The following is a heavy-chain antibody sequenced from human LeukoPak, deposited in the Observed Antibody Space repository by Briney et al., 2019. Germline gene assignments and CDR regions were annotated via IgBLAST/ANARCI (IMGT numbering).Heavy chain of an antibody. Sequence: GGSLRLSCAASGFTFSSYAMSWVRQAPGKGLEWVSAVSASGGNTYYADSVKGRFTISRDNSKNTLYLQVNSLRAEDTAVYYCARDRDDSTTVTTPLYFDYWGQGTLVTVSS. J-gene: IGHJ4*02. V-gene: IGHV3-23*01. CDR1: GFTFSSYA. D-gene: IGHD4-17*01. CDR3: ARDRDDSTTVTTPLYFDY. CDR2: VSASGGNT.